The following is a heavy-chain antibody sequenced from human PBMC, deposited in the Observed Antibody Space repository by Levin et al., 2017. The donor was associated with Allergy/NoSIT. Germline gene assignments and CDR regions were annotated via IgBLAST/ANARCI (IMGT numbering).Heavy chain of an antibody. Sequence: SCTVSGGSITNSSYYWGWIRQPPGRGLEWIGNIYYDGATHYNLSLKSRITISVDTSKNHFSLRLTSVTAADTAIYYCARRHYYDTSGFFFDYWGQGTLVNVSS. V-gene: IGHV4-39*01. CDR1: GGSITNSSYY. J-gene: IGHJ4*02. CDR3: ARRHYYDTSGFFFDY. D-gene: IGHD3-22*01. CDR2: IYYDGAT.